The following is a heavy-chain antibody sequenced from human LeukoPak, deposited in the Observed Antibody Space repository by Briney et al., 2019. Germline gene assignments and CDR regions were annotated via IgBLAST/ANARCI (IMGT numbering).Heavy chain of an antibody. CDR1: GFIFSNYV. V-gene: IGHV3-7*04. J-gene: IGHJ4*02. CDR3: AGGALDY. Sequence: GGSLRLSCAASGFIFSNYVMSWVRQAPGKGLEWVAKISQDGREQRFVDSVKGRFTISRDNAKNLLFLQMDSLRAEDTAVYYCAGGALDYWGPGTLVTVSS. CDR2: ISQDGREQ.